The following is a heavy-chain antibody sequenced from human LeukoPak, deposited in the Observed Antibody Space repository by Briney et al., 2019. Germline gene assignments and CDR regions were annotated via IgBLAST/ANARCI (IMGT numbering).Heavy chain of an antibody. V-gene: IGHV3-7*01. D-gene: IGHD2-15*01. J-gene: IGHJ5*02. CDR1: GFTFSSYW. Sequence: GGSLRLSCAASGFTFSSYWMSSVRQAPGKGLEWVPNIKQDGSEKYYVDSVKGRFIISRDNAKNSLYLQMNSLRAEDTAVYYCAPSGYCSGGSCYSGFDPWGQGTLVTVSS. CDR3: APSGYCSGGSCYSGFDP. CDR2: IKQDGSEK.